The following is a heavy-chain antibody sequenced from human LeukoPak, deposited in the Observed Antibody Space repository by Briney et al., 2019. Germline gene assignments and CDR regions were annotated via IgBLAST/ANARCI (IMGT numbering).Heavy chain of an antibody. D-gene: IGHD1-26*01. CDR3: ARDPEYSGSYGY. CDR2: IYSGGST. CDR1: GFTFDDYG. V-gene: IGHV3-53*01. J-gene: IGHJ4*02. Sequence: GGSLRLSCAASGFTFDDYGMSWVRQAPGKGLEWVSVIYSGGSTYYADSVKGRFTISRDNSKNTLYLQMNSLRAEDTAVYYCARDPEYSGSYGYWGQGTLVTVSS.